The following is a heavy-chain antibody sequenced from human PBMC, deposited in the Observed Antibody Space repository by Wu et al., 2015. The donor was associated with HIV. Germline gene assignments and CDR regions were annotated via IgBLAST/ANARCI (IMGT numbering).Heavy chain of an antibody. CDR3: ARGYYYDSSGYQRHLDY. CDR1: GYTFTSYY. Sequence: QVQLVQSGAEVKKPGASVKVSCKASGYTFTSYYMHWVRQAPGQGLEWMGIINPSGGSTSYAQKFQGRVTMTRDTSTSTVYMELSSLRSEDTAVYYCARGYYYDSSGYQRHLDYWGQGTLVTVSS. J-gene: IGHJ4*02. D-gene: IGHD3-22*01. V-gene: IGHV1-46*01. CDR2: INPSGGST.